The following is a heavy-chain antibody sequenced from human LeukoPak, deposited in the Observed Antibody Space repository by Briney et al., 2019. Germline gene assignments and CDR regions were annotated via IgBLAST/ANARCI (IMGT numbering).Heavy chain of an antibody. D-gene: IGHD3-3*01. J-gene: IGHJ4*02. CDR3: ARPIADWSFDY. Sequence: ASVKVSCKASGYTFSDYAMHWVRQAPGQRLEWMGWINAGNGDTKYSQKFQGRVTITWDTSASTVHMELSSLRSEDTAVYYCARPIADWSFDYWGQGTLVTVSS. CDR2: INAGNGDT. V-gene: IGHV1-3*01. CDR1: GYTFSDYA.